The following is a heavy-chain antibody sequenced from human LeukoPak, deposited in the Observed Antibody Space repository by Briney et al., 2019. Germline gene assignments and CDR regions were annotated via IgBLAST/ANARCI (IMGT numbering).Heavy chain of an antibody. J-gene: IGHJ4*02. CDR3: ARGQTVRSYEF. D-gene: IGHD3-22*01. CDR1: GGSISSYM. Sequence: SETLSLTCTVAGGSISSYMWTWIRQTPEKGLERMGHVYDSGVTDYNPALKSRVTISLDRSKDHFSLQVRAVTAADTAIYYCARGQTVRSYEFWGQGTLVTVSS. V-gene: IGHV4-59*01. CDR2: VYDSGVT.